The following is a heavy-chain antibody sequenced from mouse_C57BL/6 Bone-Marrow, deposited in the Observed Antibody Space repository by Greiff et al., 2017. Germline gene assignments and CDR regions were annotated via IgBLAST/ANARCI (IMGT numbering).Heavy chain of an antibody. D-gene: IGHD1-1*01. CDR2: IDPYDSYT. V-gene: IGHV1-59*01. CDR3: ARCDYWSSGFAY. CDR1: GYTFTSYW. J-gene: IGHJ3*01. Sequence: QVQLQQPGAELVRPGPSVKLSCKASGYTFTSYWMHWVKQRPGHGLEWIGEIDPYDSYTNYNEKFKGKSTLTVDTSSSTAYMQLSSMTSEDSAVSYSARCDYWSSGFAYGDQGTRVTVS.